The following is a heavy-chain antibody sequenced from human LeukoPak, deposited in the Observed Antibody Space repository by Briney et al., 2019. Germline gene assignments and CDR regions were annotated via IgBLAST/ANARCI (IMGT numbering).Heavy chain of an antibody. J-gene: IGHJ4*02. CDR1: GYTFTGYY. D-gene: IGHD6-19*01. CDR2: INPNSGGT. V-gene: IGHV1-2*02. Sequence: AAVKVSCKASGYTFTGYYIHWVRQAPGQGLEWVGWINPNSGGTNYAQNFQGRVTMTRDTSISRAYMELSRLRSDDTAVYYCARGSSGWYVYFDYWGQGTLVAV. CDR3: ARGSSGWYVYFDY.